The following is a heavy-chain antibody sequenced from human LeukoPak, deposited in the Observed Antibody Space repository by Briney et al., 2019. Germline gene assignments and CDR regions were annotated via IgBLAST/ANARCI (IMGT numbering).Heavy chain of an antibody. J-gene: IGHJ5*02. D-gene: IGHD6-13*01. V-gene: IGHV5-51*01. CDR3: VRFALSSSLDH. Sequence: GESLEISCKSSGYMFTSNWIGWVRPVPGKGLEWMGLIYPGYSDAKYSPSFQGQVTFSVDASISTAYLQLSGLRASDTAIYYCVRFALSSSLDHWGQGTLVTVSS. CDR2: IYPGYSDA. CDR1: GYMFTSNW.